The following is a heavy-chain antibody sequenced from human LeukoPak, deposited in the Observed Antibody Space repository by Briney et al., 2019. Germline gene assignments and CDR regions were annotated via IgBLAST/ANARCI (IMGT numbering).Heavy chain of an antibody. CDR3: AREIIVVVPAAIKWNNWFDP. V-gene: IGHV4-39*02. D-gene: IGHD2-2*02. CDR1: GGSISSSSYY. CDR2: IYYSGST. Sequence: SETLSLTCTVSGGSISSSSYYWGWIGQPPGKGLEWSGSIYYSGSTYYNPSLKSRATISVDTSKNQFFLKLSYVPAADTAVYYCAREIIVVVPAAIKWNNWFDPWGQGTLVTVSS. J-gene: IGHJ5*02.